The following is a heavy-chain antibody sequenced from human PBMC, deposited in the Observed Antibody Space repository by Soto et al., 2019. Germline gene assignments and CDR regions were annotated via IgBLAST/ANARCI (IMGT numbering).Heavy chain of an antibody. V-gene: IGHV1-18*04. J-gene: IGHJ4*02. D-gene: IGHD6-6*01. CDR2: ISAYNGNT. CDR1: GATFPSHG. Sequence: ASVTISCHASGATFPSHGISWVRQDPGQGLEWMGWISAYNGNTNYAQKLQGRVTMTTDTSTSTAYMELRSLRSDDTAVYYCARDISLLDSSFGYWGQGTLVNVSA. CDR3: ARDISLLDSSFGY.